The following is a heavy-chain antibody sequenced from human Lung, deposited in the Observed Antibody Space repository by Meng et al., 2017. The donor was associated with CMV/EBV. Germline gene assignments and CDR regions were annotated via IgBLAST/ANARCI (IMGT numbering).Heavy chain of an antibody. CDR2: ISSSGSTI. J-gene: IGHJ4*02. CDR3: ARIYGLQYDY. V-gene: IGHV3-48*04. D-gene: IGHD4-11*01. CDR1: GFTFSSYA. Sequence: GGSLRLSCAASGFTFSSYAMTWVRQAPGKGLEWVSYISSSGSTIYYADSVKGRFTISRDNAKNSLYLQMNSLRAEDTAVYYCARIYGLQYDYWGQGTLVXVSS.